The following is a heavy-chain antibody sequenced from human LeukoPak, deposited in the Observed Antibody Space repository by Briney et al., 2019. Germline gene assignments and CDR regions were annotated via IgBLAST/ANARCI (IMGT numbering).Heavy chain of an antibody. Sequence: ASVKVSCKASGYTFTSYGISWVRQAPGQGLEWMGWISAYNGNTNYAQKLQGRVTMTTDTSTSTAYMELRSLRSDDTAVYYCARGKYIYDSRPVAGWYFDYWSQGTLVTVSS. J-gene: IGHJ4*02. CDR2: ISAYNGNT. V-gene: IGHV1-18*01. D-gene: IGHD3-22*01. CDR3: ARGKYIYDSRPVAGWYFDY. CDR1: GYTFTSYG.